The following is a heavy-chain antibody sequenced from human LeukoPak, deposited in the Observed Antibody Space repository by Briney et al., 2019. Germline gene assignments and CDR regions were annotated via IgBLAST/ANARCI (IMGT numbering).Heavy chain of an antibody. CDR1: GYSISSGYY. CDR3: ARHKDKSSAYYPFDH. D-gene: IGHD3-22*01. J-gene: IGHJ4*02. Sequence: PSETLSLTCAVSGYSISSGYYVGWIRQPPGKGLEWIGSIHDSGGAFYNPSLKSRVTISVDTSKNHLSLKLRSVTAADTAVYYCARHKDKSSAYYPFDHWGQGTLVTVSS. CDR2: IHDSGGA. V-gene: IGHV4-38-2*01.